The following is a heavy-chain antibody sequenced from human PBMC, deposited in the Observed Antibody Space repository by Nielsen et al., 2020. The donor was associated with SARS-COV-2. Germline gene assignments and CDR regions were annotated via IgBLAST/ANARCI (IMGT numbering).Heavy chain of an antibody. V-gene: IGHV3-53*01. J-gene: IGHJ4*02. CDR1: GFRVSSDY. CDR2: LYSTGRT. CDR3: ASKQTDNRSGWFRAVGY. Sequence: GESLKISCAASGFRVSSDYMNWIRQAPGKGLEWVSVLYSTGRTYYADSVKGRFIISRDNSKNTLYLEMNSLETEDTAVYYCASKQTDNRSGWFRAVGYWGQGILVTVSS. D-gene: IGHD6-19*01.